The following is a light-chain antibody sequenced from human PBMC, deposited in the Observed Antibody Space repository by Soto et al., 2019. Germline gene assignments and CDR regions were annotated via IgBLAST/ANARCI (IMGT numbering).Light chain of an antibody. CDR3: QQYDNAPQT. J-gene: IGKJ1*01. V-gene: IGKV3-20*01. CDR2: GAS. Sequence: IVLTHSPGTLSLSPREMATLSCRASQPVSINVACYQQIPGQSPRLLISGASTRATGIPANFSGSGSATDFTLTISRLEPEDFAVYYCQQYDNAPQTFGQGTKVDIK. CDR1: QPVSIN.